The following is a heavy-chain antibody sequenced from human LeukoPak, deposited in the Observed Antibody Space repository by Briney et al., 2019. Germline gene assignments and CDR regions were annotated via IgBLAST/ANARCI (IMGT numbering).Heavy chain of an antibody. J-gene: IGHJ4*02. V-gene: IGHV1-2*02. CDR1: GYTFTGYY. CDR3: ASLPLYFDISGFVH. Sequence: ASVKVSCKASGYTFTGYYIHWVRQAPGQGLEWMGCINPNSGGASYAQKFQGRVTLTRDTSISTAYMELSGLKSDDTAVYYCASLPLYFDISGFVHWGQGTLVTVSS. D-gene: IGHD3-22*01. CDR2: INPNSGGA.